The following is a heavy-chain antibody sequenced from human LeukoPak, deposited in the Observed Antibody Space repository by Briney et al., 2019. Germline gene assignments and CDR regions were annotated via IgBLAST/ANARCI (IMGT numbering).Heavy chain of an antibody. CDR1: GFTFSNAW. V-gene: IGHV3-15*01. J-gene: IGHJ4*02. CDR3: TTERYRSDLEY. CDR2: LKSKTDGGTT. Sequence: PGGSLRLSCAASGFTFSNAWMSWVRQAPGKGLEWVGRLKSKTDGGTTDYAAPVKGRFTISRDDSRNTLYLQMNSLKTEDTAVYYCTTERYRSDLEYWGQGTLVTVSS. D-gene: IGHD1-26*01.